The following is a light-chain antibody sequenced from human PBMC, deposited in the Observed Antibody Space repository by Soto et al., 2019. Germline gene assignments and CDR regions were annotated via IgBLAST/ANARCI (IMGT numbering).Light chain of an antibody. Sequence: QSVLTQPPSASATPRQTVTISCSGRYSNIGSNFVSWYQRLPGTAPKLLIYSINQRPSGVPDRFSGSKSGTSASLTISGLQSEDEADYFCSSWDDSLDGPVFGGGTKLTVL. J-gene: IGLJ3*02. V-gene: IGLV1-44*01. CDR3: SSWDDSLDGPV. CDR2: SIN. CDR1: YSNIGSNF.